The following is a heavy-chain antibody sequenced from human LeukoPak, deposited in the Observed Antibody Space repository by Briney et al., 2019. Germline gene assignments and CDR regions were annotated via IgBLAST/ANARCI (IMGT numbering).Heavy chain of an antibody. J-gene: IGHJ6*03. D-gene: IGHD2-2*01. CDR3: ARDPGVVVPAAYYYYYYMDV. CDR2: INPNSGGT. V-gene: IGHV1-2*02. Sequence: ASVKVSCKASGYTFTGYYMHWVRQAPGQGLEWMGWINPNSGGTNYAQKFQGRVTMTRDTSISTAYMELSRLRSDDTAVYYCARDPGVVVPAAYYYYYYMDVWGKGTTVTVSS. CDR1: GYTFTGYY.